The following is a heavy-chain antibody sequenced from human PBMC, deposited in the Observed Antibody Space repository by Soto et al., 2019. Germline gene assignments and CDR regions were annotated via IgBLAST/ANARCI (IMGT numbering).Heavy chain of an antibody. CDR2: ISSSSSTI. J-gene: IGHJ6*02. D-gene: IGHD6-13*01. Sequence: PGGSLRLSCAASGFTFSSYSMNWVRQAPGKGLEWVSYISSSSSTIYYADSVKGRFTISRDNAKNSLYLQMNSLRAEDTAVYYCASFIAAVGTNYSCGMDVRGQATTGTVP. V-gene: IGHV3-48*01. CDR3: ASFIAAVGTNYSCGMDV. CDR1: GFTFSSYS.